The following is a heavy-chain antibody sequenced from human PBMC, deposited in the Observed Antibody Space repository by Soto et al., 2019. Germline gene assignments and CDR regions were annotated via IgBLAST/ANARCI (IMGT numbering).Heavy chain of an antibody. Sequence: QVQLVESGGGVVQPGMSPRLSCVASGFTFSSYGMHWVRQAPGKGLEWVAFISFDGTDKYYAESVKCRFTISRDNSKNTLYLQMNTLMSEDTAVYYCAKDRPYRSDLWSGYTPGWFDPWGQGVLVTVSS. CDR2: ISFDGTDK. CDR3: AKDRPYRSDLWSGYTPGWFDP. J-gene: IGHJ5*02. V-gene: IGHV3-30*18. D-gene: IGHD3-3*01. CDR1: GFTFSSYG.